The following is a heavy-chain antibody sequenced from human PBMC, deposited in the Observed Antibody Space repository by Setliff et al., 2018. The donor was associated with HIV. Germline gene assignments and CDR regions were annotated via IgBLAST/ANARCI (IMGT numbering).Heavy chain of an antibody. Sequence: SETLSLTCTVSGDSVSSASYYWSWIRQPAGKGLEWIGRIYTSGSTNYNPSLKSRVTMSIDTSKKQFSLKLASVTAADTAVYYCARGGSYDTFDYWGQGTLVTVSS. J-gene: IGHJ4*02. V-gene: IGHV4-61*02. CDR3: ARGGSYDTFDY. CDR2: IYTSGST. CDR1: GDSVSSASYY. D-gene: IGHD3-22*01.